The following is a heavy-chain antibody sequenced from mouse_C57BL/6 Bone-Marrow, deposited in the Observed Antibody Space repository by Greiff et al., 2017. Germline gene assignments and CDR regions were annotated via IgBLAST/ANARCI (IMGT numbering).Heavy chain of an antibody. D-gene: IGHD2-4*01. CDR2: IYPRSGNT. V-gene: IGHV1-81*01. CDR3: ARAGDYLYAMDY. J-gene: IGHJ4*01. Sequence: QVQLKESGAELARPGASVKLSCKASGYTFTSYGISWVKQRTGQGLEWIGEIYPRSGNTYYNEKFKGKATLTADKSSSTAYMELRSLTSEDSAVYFCARAGDYLYAMDYWCQGTSVTVSS. CDR1: GYTFTSYG.